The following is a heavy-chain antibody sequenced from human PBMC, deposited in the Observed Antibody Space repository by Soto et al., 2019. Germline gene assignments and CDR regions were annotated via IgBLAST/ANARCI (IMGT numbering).Heavy chain of an antibody. CDR2: INAGNGNT. D-gene: IGHD5-18*01. J-gene: IGHJ6*02. CDR3: ARDRGYRYSYGMDV. V-gene: IGHV1-3*01. CDR1: GYTFTSYA. Sequence: QVQLVQSGAEVKKPGASVKVSCKASGYTFTSYAMHWVRQAPGQRLEWMGWINAGNGNTKYSQKFQGRVTITRDTSASTAYMELLRLRSEDTAVYYCARDRGYRYSYGMDVWGQGTTVTVSS.